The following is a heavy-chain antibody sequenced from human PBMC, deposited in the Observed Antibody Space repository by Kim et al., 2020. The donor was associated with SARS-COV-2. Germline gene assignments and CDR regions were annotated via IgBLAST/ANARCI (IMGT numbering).Heavy chain of an antibody. J-gene: IGHJ4*02. Sequence: FTISRDNAKNSLYLQMNSLRAEDTAVYYCARGAHYYDSSGYYFTEGEFDYWGQGTLVTVSS. D-gene: IGHD3-22*01. CDR3: ARGAHYYDSSGYYFTEGEFDY. V-gene: IGHV3-11*06.